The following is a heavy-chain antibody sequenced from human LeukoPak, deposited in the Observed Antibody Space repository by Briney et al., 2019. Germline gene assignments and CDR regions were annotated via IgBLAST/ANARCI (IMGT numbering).Heavy chain of an antibody. J-gene: IGHJ4*02. CDR2: ISAYNGNT. V-gene: IGHV1-18*01. Sequence: ASVKVSCKASGYTFTSYGISWVRQAPGQGLEWMGWISAYNGNTNYAQKLQGRVTMTTDTSTSTAYMELRSLRSDDTAVYYCARALWFGELLRTIDYWGQGTLVTVSS. CDR3: ARALWFGELLRTIDY. CDR1: GYTFTSYG. D-gene: IGHD3-10*01.